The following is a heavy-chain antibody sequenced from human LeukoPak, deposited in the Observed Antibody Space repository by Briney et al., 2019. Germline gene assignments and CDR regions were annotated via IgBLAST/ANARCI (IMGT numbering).Heavy chain of an antibody. Sequence: PGGSLRLSCVASGFSFPNYAMNWVRQAPGKGLEWVGRIKSKTDGGTTDYAAPVKGRFTISRDDSKNTLYLQMNSLKTEDTAVYYCTTRSSTSSIDYWGQGTLVTVSS. D-gene: IGHD2-2*01. V-gene: IGHV3-15*07. CDR2: IKSKTDGGTT. CDR3: TTRSSTSSIDY. CDR1: GFSFPNYA. J-gene: IGHJ4*02.